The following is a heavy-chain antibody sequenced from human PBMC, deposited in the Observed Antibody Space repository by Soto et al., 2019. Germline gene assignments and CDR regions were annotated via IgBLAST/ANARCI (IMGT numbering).Heavy chain of an antibody. CDR1: GGSISSGGYY. J-gene: IGHJ4*02. CDR3: ARDSWFDSSGYYYDY. V-gene: IGHV4-31*03. D-gene: IGHD3-22*01. Sequence: SETLSLTCTVSGGSISSGGYYWSWIRQHPGRGLEWIGYIYYSGSTYYNPSLKSRVTISVDTSKNQFSLKLSSVTAADTAVYYCARDSWFDSSGYYYDYWGQGTLVTVSS. CDR2: IYYSGST.